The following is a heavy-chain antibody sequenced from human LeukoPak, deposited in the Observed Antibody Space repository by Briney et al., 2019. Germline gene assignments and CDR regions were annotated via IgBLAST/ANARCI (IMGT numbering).Heavy chain of an antibody. V-gene: IGHV4-39*07. J-gene: IGHJ6*03. Sequence: SETLSLTCTVSGGSISSSSYYWGWIRQPPGKGLEWIGSIYYSGSTYYNPSLKSRVTISVDTSKNQFSLKLSSVTAADTAAYYCARPDYYYYYMDVWGKGTTVTVSS. CDR2: IYYSGST. CDR1: GGSISSSSYY. CDR3: ARPDYYYYYMDV.